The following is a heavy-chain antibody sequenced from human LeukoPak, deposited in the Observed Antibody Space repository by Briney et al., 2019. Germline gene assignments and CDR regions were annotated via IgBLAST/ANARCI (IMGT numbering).Heavy chain of an antibody. D-gene: IGHD3-22*01. V-gene: IGHV1-46*01. CDR2: INPSGGRT. Sequence: ASVKVSCKASGYTFTSYAMNWVRQAPGQGLEWMGIINPSGGRTTYAQKFQGRVTMTRDMSTSTVYMELSSLRSEDTAVYYCARGPGEGGSSGYYYGKPEDPAEYYFDSWGQGTLVTVSS. J-gene: IGHJ4*02. CDR1: GYTFTSYA. CDR3: ARGPGEGGSSGYYYGKPEDPAEYYFDS.